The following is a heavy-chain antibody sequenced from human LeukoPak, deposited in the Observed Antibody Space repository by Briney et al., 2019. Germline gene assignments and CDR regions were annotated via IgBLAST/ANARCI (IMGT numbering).Heavy chain of an antibody. Sequence: GRSLRLSCAASGFTFSSYAMHWVRQAPGKGLEWVAVISYDGSNKYYADSVKGRFTISRDNSKNTLYLQMNSLRAEDTAVYYCARGWDGYNGRAFDIWGQGTMVTVSS. CDR3: ARGWDGYNGRAFDI. CDR1: GFTFSSYA. CDR2: ISYDGSNK. J-gene: IGHJ3*02. D-gene: IGHD5-24*01. V-gene: IGHV3-30-3*01.